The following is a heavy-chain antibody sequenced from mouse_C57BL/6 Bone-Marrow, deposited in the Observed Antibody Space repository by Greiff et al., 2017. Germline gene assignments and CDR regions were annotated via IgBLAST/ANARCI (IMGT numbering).Heavy chain of an antibody. J-gene: IGHJ4*01. D-gene: IGHD2-3*01. CDR2: ISSGSSTI. V-gene: IGHV5-17*01. Sequence: EVQGVESGGGLVKPGGSLKLSCAASGFTFSDYGMHWVRQAPEQGLEWVAYISSGSSTIYYADTVKGRFTISRDNAKNTLFLQMTSLRSEDTAMYYCAIIDGYYDYAMDYWGQGTSVTVSS. CDR1: GFTFSDYG. CDR3: AIIDGYYDYAMDY.